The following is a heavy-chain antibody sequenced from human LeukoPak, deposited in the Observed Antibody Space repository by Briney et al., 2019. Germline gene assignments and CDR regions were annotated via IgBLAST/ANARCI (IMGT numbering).Heavy chain of an antibody. V-gene: IGHV3-30*18. J-gene: IGHJ4*02. Sequence: GGSLRLSCAASGFTFSSYGMHWVRQAPGKGLEWVAVISYDGSNKYYADSVKGRFTISRDNSKNTLYLQMNSLRAEDTAVYYCVKDQRPIAAAPVWYFDYWGQGTLVTVSS. CDR1: GFTFSSYG. D-gene: IGHD6-13*01. CDR3: VKDQRPIAAAPVWYFDY. CDR2: ISYDGSNK.